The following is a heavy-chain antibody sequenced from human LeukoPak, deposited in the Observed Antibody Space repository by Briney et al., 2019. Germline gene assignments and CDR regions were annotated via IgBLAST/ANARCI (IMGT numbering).Heavy chain of an antibody. V-gene: IGHV3-48*02. CDR2: ISSSSSTI. J-gene: IGHJ4*02. CDR3: ARDETYSGSYETFDY. CDR1: GFTFSSYS. D-gene: IGHD1-26*01. Sequence: GGSLRLSCAASGFTFSSYSMNWVRQAPGKGLEWVSYISSSSSTIYYADSVKGRFTISRDNAKNSLYLQMHSLRDEDTAVYYCARDETYSGSYETFDYWGQGTLVTVSS.